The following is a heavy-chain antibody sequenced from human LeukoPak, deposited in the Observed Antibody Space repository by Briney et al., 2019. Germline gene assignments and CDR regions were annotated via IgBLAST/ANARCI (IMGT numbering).Heavy chain of an antibody. D-gene: IGHD3-3*01. CDR3: VRQGFLEWSGYWFDP. CDR1: GYSFTSYW. CDR2: IDPSDSYT. J-gene: IGHJ5*02. V-gene: IGHV5-10-1*01. Sequence: GESLKISCQGSGYSFTSYWIGWVRQMPGKGLEWMGRIDPSDSYTNYSPSFQGHVTISADKSISTAYLQWSSLKASDTAMYYCVRQGFLEWSGYWFDPWGQGTLVTVSS.